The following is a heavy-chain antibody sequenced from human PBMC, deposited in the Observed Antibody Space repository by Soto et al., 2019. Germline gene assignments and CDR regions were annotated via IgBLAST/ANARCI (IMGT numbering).Heavy chain of an antibody. V-gene: IGHV1-58*01. CDR1: GFTFTSSA. Sequence: SVKVSCKASGFTFTSSAVQWVRQARGQRLEWIGWVVVGSCNTNYAQKFQERVTITRDMHTSTAYMDLSSLTSEGTPVYYCAAEGKADRRYYYYGMDVWGQGTTVTVSS. J-gene: IGHJ6*02. CDR3: AAEGKADRRYYYYGMDV. CDR2: VVVGSCNT. D-gene: IGHD6-6*01.